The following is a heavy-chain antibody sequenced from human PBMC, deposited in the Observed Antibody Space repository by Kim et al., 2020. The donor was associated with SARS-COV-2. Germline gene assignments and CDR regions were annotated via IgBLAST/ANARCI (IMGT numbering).Heavy chain of an antibody. CDR2: GST. J-gene: IGHJ4*02. D-gene: IGHD3-16*01. CDR3: ASGAYYFDY. V-gene: IGHV4-39*01. Sequence: GSTYYNPSLKSRVTISVDTSKNQFSLKLSSVTAADTAVYYCASGAYYFDYWGQGTLVTVSS.